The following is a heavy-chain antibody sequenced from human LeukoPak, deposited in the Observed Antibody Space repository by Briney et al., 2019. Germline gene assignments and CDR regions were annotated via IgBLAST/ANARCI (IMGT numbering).Heavy chain of an antibody. CDR3: ATVKRDCSGGSCYSYDY. J-gene: IGHJ4*02. V-gene: IGHV3-23*01. CDR1: RFTFNTYA. CDR2: ISSNGDIT. Sequence: GGSLRLSCVASRFTFNTYAVKWVRQAPGKGLEWVSAISSNGDITYYADSVRGRFTISRDNSKNTVFLQVNSLRAEDTAVYYCATVKRDCSGGSCYSYDYWGQGTLVTVSS. D-gene: IGHD2-15*01.